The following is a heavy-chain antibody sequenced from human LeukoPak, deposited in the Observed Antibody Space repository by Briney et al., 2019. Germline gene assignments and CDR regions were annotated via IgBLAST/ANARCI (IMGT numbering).Heavy chain of an antibody. J-gene: IGHJ4*02. Sequence: SETLSLTCTVSGGSISSYYWSWIRQPAGNGLEWIGRIYTSGSTNYNPSLKSRVTMSVDTSKNQFSLKLSSVTAADTAVYYCASSSWGTAMPYYFDYWGQGTLVTVSS. CDR1: GGSISSYY. CDR2: IYTSGST. CDR3: ASSSWGTAMPYYFDY. V-gene: IGHV4-4*07. D-gene: IGHD5-18*01.